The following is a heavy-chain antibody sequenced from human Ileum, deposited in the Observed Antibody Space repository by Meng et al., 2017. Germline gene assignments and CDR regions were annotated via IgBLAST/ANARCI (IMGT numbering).Heavy chain of an antibody. D-gene: IGHD6-19*01. CDR3: ARWARGDRSGWLPVLEF. Sequence: ASVKVSCKTSGYIFTTNGITWVRQAPGQGLEWMGWISAYIGKTEYAQKLQGRATMTTDPSTSTVYMEMRSLTSDDTAVYYCARWARGDRSGWLPVLEFWGQGTLVTVSS. CDR1: GYIFTTNG. CDR2: ISAYIGKT. V-gene: IGHV1-18*01. J-gene: IGHJ4*02.